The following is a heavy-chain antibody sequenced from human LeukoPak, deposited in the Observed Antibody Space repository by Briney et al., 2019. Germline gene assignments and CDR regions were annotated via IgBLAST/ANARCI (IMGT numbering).Heavy chain of an antibody. CDR1: GGSISSYY. Sequence: SETLSLTCTVSGGSISSYYWSWIRQPPGKGLEWIGYIYYSGSTNSNPSLKSRVTISVDTSKNQFSLQLNSVTAADTAAYYCARSNIGKMATIKWWGQGTLVTVSS. CDR2: IYYSGST. D-gene: IGHD5-24*01. J-gene: IGHJ4*02. CDR3: ARSNIGKMATIKW. V-gene: IGHV4-59*08.